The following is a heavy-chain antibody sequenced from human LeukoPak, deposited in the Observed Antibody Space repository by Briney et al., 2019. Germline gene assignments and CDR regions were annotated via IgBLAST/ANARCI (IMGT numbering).Heavy chain of an antibody. J-gene: IGHJ5*02. Sequence: GESLKISCKGSGYNFTSYWIGWVRQMPGKGLEWMGIIYPGDSDTRYSPSFQGQVTISADKSISTAYLQWSSLKASDTAMYYCARDAYYYGSGNPGYNWFDPWGQGTLVTVSS. CDR1: GYNFTSYW. CDR3: ARDAYYYGSGNPGYNWFDP. D-gene: IGHD3-10*01. V-gene: IGHV5-51*01. CDR2: IYPGDSDT.